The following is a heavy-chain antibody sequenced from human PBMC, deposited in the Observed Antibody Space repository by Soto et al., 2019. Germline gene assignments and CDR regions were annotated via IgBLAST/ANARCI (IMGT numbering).Heavy chain of an antibody. CDR1: GFTIRSNA. V-gene: IGHV3-23*01. D-gene: IGHD1-1*01. CDR3: AKDKPGTTSFDY. Sequence: GGSLRLSCVASGFTIRSNAMYWVRQAPGKGLEWVSGISERGDTTHYAESVKGRFTISRDTSKNTLYLQLSTLRADDTAVYYCAKDKPGTTSFDYWGQGTLVTVSA. CDR2: ISERGDTT. J-gene: IGHJ4*02.